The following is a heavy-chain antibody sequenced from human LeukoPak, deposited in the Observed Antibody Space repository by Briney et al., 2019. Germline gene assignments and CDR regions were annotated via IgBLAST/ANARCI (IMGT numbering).Heavy chain of an antibody. CDR3: ARDHNVADV. CDR2: LNQDGSVQ. V-gene: IGHV3-7*01. J-gene: IGHJ3*01. CDR1: GFTFSHYY. Sequence: GGSLRLSCVASGFTFSHYYMTWYRQAPGKGLEWVANLNQDGSVQLYGDSVRGRFTISRDNAKNSVYIQMNSLRVEDTAMYYCARDHNVADVWGQGTMVTVS. D-gene: IGHD2-8*01.